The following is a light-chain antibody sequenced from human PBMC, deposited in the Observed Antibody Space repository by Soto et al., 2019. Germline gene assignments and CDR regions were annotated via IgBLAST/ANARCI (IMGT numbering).Light chain of an antibody. Sequence: DIQMTQSPSSLSASVGDRVTITCRASHHIGIHLNWYQQKPGKAPKLLIYDVYRLQTGVPSRFSGQISGTAFTFTINTLQPEDFATYFSQQYDSLQLTFGGGTKVDI. CDR1: HHIGIH. J-gene: IGKJ4*01. V-gene: IGKV1-33*01. CDR3: QQYDSLQLT. CDR2: DVY.